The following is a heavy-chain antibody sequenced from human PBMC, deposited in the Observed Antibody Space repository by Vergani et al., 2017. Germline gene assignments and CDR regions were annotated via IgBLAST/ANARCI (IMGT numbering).Heavy chain of an antibody. Sequence: VHLVQSGAEVKKSGASVKVSCKASNYKFINYGFSWVRQAPGQGPEWMGWVSAYNGNTNYAQKFQGRVSMTADTSTTTAYMELRSVRSDDTAVYYCAGDSLLWFGEFFPLDYWGRGTLVTVSS. D-gene: IGHD3-10*01. CDR3: AGDSLLWFGEFFPLDY. V-gene: IGHV1-18*01. CDR1: NYKFINYG. CDR2: VSAYNGNT. J-gene: IGHJ4*02.